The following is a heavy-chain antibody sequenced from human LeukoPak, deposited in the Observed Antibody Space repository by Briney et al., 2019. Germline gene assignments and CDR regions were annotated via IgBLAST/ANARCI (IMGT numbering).Heavy chain of an antibody. Sequence: SGTLSLTCIVSGGSLTSYVWTWIRQPAGKGLEWIGQIHTIESTNYNPSLKSRVAMSVDTSKNQFSLDLSSVTAAGPAAYYCAGRAQTTGWSFDYWGQGALVTVSS. D-gene: IGHD6-19*01. CDR1: GGSLTSYV. CDR3: AGRAQTTGWSFDY. V-gene: IGHV4-4*07. CDR2: IHTIEST. J-gene: IGHJ4*02.